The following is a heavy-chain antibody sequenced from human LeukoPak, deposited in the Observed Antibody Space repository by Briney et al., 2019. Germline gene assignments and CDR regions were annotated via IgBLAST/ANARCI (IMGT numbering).Heavy chain of an antibody. D-gene: IGHD3-16*01. CDR2: ISSSRHSI. CDR1: GFAFSNYN. CDR3: ARLGEKADFDY. Sequence: GGSLRLSCAASGFAFSNYNMNWVRQAPGKGLEWVSYISSSRHSIYYADSVKGRFTVSRDNAQDSLYLQINSLRAEDTAVYYCARLGEKADFDYWGQGSLVTVSS. V-gene: IGHV3-48*01. J-gene: IGHJ4*02.